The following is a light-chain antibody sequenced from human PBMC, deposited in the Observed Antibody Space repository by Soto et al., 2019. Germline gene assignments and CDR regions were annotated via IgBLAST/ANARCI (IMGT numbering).Light chain of an antibody. CDR3: QSYDSSLSGVV. CDR1: SSNIGAGYD. J-gene: IGLJ2*01. CDR2: GNS. V-gene: IGLV1-40*01. Sequence: QSVLTQPPSVSVAPGQSVTISCTGSSSNIGAGYDVHWYQQLPGTAPKLLIYGNSNRPSGVPDRFSGSKSGPSASLAITGLQAEDEADYYCQSYDSSLSGVVFGGGTKLTVL.